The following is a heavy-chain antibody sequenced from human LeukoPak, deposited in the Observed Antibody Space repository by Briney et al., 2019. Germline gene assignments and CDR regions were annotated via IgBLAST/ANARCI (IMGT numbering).Heavy chain of an antibody. CDR3: AKDSVYSSGWYYFDY. D-gene: IGHD6-19*01. CDR2: ISWNSGSI. V-gene: IGHV3-9*01. CDR1: GFTFDDYA. J-gene: IGHJ4*02. Sequence: GRSLRLSCAASGFTFDDYAMHWVRQAPGKGLEWVSGISWNSGSIGYADSVKGRFTISRDNAKNSLYLQMNSLRAEDTALYYCAKDSVYSSGWYYFDYWGQGTLDTVSS.